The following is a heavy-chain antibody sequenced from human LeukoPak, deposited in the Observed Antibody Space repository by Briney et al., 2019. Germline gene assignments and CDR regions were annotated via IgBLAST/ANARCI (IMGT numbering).Heavy chain of an antibody. CDR3: ARGSGGSGSYPVFYFDY. CDR2: ISSSSSYI. V-gene: IGHV3-21*01. Sequence: GGSLRLSCAASGFTFSSYSMNWVRQAPGKGLEWVSSISSSSSYIYYADSVKGRFTISRDNAKNSLYLQMNSLRAEDTAVYYCARGSGGSGSYPVFYFDYWGQGTLVTVAS. D-gene: IGHD3-10*01. CDR1: GFTFSSYS. J-gene: IGHJ4*02.